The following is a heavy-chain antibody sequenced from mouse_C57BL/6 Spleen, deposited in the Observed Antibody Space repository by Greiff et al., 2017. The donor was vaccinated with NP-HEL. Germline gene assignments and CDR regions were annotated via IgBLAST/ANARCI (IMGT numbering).Heavy chain of an antibody. V-gene: IGHV1-64*01. Sequence: QVQLQQPGAELVKPGASVKLSCKASGYTFTSYWMHWVKQRPGQGLEWIGMIHPSSGSTNYNEKFKSKATLTVDKSSSTAYMQLSSLTSEDSAVYYSASLRCGNYFDYWGQGTTLTVSS. CDR2: IHPSSGST. CDR1: GYTFTSYW. D-gene: IGHD1-1*02. J-gene: IGHJ2*01. CDR3: ASLRCGNYFDY.